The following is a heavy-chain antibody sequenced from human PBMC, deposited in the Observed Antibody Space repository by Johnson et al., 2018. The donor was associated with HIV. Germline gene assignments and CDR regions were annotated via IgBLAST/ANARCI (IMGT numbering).Heavy chain of an antibody. V-gene: IGHV3-20*04. CDR2: INWNGGST. CDR1: GFTFDDYG. J-gene: IGHJ3*02. D-gene: IGHD1-26*01. CDR3: ARSRGGSSEDAFDI. Sequence: VQLVESGGGVVQPGRSLRLSCAASGFTFDDYGMSWVRPAPGKGLEWVSGINWNGGSTGYADSVKGRFTISRDNAKNSLYLQMNSLRAEDTAFYYCARSRGGSSEDAFDIWGQGTMVTVSS.